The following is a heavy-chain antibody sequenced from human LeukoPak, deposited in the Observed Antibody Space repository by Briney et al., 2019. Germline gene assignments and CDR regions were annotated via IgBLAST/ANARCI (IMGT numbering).Heavy chain of an antibody. J-gene: IGHJ3*02. CDR1: GGSISSGDYY. V-gene: IGHV4-30-4*08. Sequence: TLSLTCTVSGGSISSGDYYWSWIRQPPGKGLEWIVYSYYSGSNYYNPSLKSRVTISVDTSKNQFSLNLSSVTAAATAVYYCARDYGGVPAAVIWGQGTMVTVSS. CDR3: ARDYGGVPAAVI. D-gene: IGHD2-2*01. CDR2: SYYSGSN.